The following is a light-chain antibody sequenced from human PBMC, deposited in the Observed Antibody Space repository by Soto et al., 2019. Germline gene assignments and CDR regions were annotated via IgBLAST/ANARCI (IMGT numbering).Light chain of an antibody. J-gene: IGKJ1*01. CDR3: QQFFHAPT. V-gene: IGKV4-1*01. CDR1: QSVLFVSNNKNF. CDR2: WAS. Sequence: VLNQSPDSLAVSLGGRATIHCRSNQSVLFVSNNKNFFAWYQQKPGQPPKLFLNWASTRESGVPDRFSGSGSGTEFTLTIRRLHDEDVAIYYCQQFFHAPTFVQKTKVEI.